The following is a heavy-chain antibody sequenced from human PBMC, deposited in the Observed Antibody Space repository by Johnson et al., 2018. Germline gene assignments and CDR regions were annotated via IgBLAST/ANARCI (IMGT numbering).Heavy chain of an antibody. Sequence: QVQLLESGGGLVQPGGSLKLSCATSGLIFSSYDFHWVRQAPGTGLDWVSVISFDGKVPYYVASFRGRFTLSRDNSKNMVYLQMDSLRGEETAIYFCANGPLFGRDIAEFHHWGQGTLVTVSS. CDR1: GLIFSSYD. D-gene: IGHD2-15*01. V-gene: IGHV3-30*18. CDR3: ANGPLFGRDIAEFHH. CDR2: ISFDGKVP. J-gene: IGHJ1*01.